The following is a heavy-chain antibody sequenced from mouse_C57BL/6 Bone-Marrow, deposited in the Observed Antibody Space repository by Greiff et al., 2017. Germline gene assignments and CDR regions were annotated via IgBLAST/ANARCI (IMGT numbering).Heavy chain of an antibody. CDR3: ARQNWAWFAY. J-gene: IGHJ3*01. CDR2: ISNGGGST. D-gene: IGHD4-1*01. CDR1: GFTFSDYY. V-gene: IGHV5-12*01. Sequence: EVQLVESGGGLVQPGGSLKLSCAASGFTFSDYYMYWVRQTPEKRLEWVAYISNGGGSTYYPDTVKGRFTISRDNAKNTLYLQMSRLKSEDTAMHYCARQNWAWFAYWGQGTLVTVSA.